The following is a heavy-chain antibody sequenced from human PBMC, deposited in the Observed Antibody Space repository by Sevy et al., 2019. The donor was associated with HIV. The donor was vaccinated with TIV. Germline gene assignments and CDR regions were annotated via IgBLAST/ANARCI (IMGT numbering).Heavy chain of an antibody. J-gene: IGHJ4*02. Sequence: GGSLRLSCTASGFTFSNFGIHWVRQASGKGLQWVALMWYDGNNKYYADSVKGRFTISRDSSKNTVYLQMNNLRAEDTAMYYCARGPSLIVAGAAGYLDYWGQGTLVTVSS. V-gene: IGHV3-33*01. D-gene: IGHD2-21*01. CDR2: MWYDGNNK. CDR3: ARGPSLIVAGAAGYLDY. CDR1: GFTFSNFG.